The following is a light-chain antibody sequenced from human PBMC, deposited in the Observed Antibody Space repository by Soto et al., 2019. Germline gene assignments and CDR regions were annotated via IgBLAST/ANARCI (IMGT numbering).Light chain of an antibody. CDR1: SSDVGGYNY. CDR3: SSYTSSSTVL. Sequence: QSALTQPASVSGSLGQSITISCTGTSSDVGGYNYVSWYQQHPGKDPKVVIFEVTKRPSGLSSRFSGSKSGNTASQTVSGLQAEDEGDYYCSSYTSSSTVLFGGGTKLTVL. CDR2: EVT. V-gene: IGLV2-14*01. J-gene: IGLJ2*01.